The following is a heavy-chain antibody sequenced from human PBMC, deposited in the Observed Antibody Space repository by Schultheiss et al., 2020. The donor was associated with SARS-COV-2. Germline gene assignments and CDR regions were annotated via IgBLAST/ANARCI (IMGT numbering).Heavy chain of an antibody. CDR2: IKQDGSEK. CDR1: GFTFSDYY. CDR3: ARDPEIEHFDY. V-gene: IGHV3-7*03. J-gene: IGHJ4*02. D-gene: IGHD2/OR15-2a*01. Sequence: GGSLRLSCAASGFTFSDYYMSWIRQAPGKGLEWVANIKQDGSEKYYVDSVKGRFTISRDNAKNSLYLQMNSLRAEDTALYYCARDPEIEHFDYWGQGTLVTVSS.